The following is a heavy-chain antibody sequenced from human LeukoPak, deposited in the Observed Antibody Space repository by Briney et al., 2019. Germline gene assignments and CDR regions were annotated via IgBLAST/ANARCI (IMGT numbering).Heavy chain of an antibody. D-gene: IGHD2-21*02. CDR1: GGSISSGGYY. CDR2: IYYSGST. J-gene: IGHJ5*02. Sequence: NASETLSLTCTVSGGSISSGGYYWSWIRQHSGKGLEWIGYIYYSGSTYYNPSLKSRVTISVDTSKNQFSLKLSSVTAADTAVYYCARVVCGGGCGGDNNWFDPWGQGTLVTVSS. V-gene: IGHV4-31*03. CDR3: ARVVCGGGCGGDNNWFDP.